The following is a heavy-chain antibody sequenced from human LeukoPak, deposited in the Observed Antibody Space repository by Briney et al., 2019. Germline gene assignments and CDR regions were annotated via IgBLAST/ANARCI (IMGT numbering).Heavy chain of an antibody. J-gene: IGHJ4*02. CDR3: ARWDGRGGPDY. Sequence: GGSLRLSCAASGFTLSNYWMSWVRQAPGKGLDWVANIKQDGSEKYYVDSEKGRFTISRDNAKNSLYLEMNSLRAEDTAVYYCARWDGRGGPDYWGQGTLVTVSS. V-gene: IGHV3-7*01. CDR1: GFTLSNYW. CDR2: IKQDGSEK. D-gene: IGHD3-16*01.